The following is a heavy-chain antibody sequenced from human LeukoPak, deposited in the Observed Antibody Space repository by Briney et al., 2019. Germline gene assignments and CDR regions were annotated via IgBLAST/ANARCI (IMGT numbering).Heavy chain of an antibody. J-gene: IGHJ4*02. CDR3: ARDRGGKQKLVSYYFDY. CDR1: GFTFSSYG. D-gene: IGHD6-13*01. CDR2: IWYDGSNK. Sequence: PGRSLRLSCAASGFTFSSYGMHWVRQAPGNGLEWVAVIWYDGSNKYYADSVKGRFTISRDNSKNTLYLQMNSLRAEDTAVYYCARDRGGKQKLVSYYFDYWGQGTLVTVSS. V-gene: IGHV3-33*01.